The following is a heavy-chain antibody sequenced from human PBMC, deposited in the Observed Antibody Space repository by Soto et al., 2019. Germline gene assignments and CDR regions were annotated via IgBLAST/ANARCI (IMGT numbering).Heavy chain of an antibody. CDR1: GFTFSSYW. CDR3: ARAGGAFDY. J-gene: IGHJ4*02. Sequence: EVQLVESGGGLVQPGGSLRLSCAASGFTFSSYWMHWVRQAPGTGLVWVSRINNDGSSTTYADSVKGRFTISRDNGKNTLSQQMNSLRDEDTAVYYCARAGGAFDYWCQGTLVTVSS. V-gene: IGHV3-74*01. CDR2: INNDGSST. D-gene: IGHD2-21*01.